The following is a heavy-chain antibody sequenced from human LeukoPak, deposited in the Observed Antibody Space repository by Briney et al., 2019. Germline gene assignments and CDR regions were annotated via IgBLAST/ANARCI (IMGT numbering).Heavy chain of an antibody. CDR3: ARVRPRIDGSGTSYLRLYYFDY. Sequence: ASVKVSCKASGYTFTSYAMHWVRQAPGQRLEWMGWINAGHGNTKYSQEFLGRVTITRNTSISTAYMELSSLRSEDTAVYYCARVRPRIDGSGTSYLRLYYFDYWGQGTLVTVSS. D-gene: IGHD3-10*01. CDR1: GYTFTSYA. CDR2: INAGHGNT. J-gene: IGHJ4*02. V-gene: IGHV1-3*03.